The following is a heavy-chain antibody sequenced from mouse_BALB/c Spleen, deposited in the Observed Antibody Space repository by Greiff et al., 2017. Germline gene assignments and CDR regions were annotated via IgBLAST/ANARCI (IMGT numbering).Heavy chain of an antibody. CDR3: ARDLLGRGFDY. CDR2: INSNGGST. V-gene: IGHV5-6-3*01. Sequence: EVQLVESGGGLVQPGGSLKLSCAASGFTFSSYGMSWVRQTPDKRLELVATINSNGGSTYYPDSVKGRFTISRDNAKNTLYLQMSSLKSEDTAMYYCARDLLGRGFDYWGQGTTLTVSS. CDR1: GFTFSSYG. D-gene: IGHD4-1*01. J-gene: IGHJ2*01.